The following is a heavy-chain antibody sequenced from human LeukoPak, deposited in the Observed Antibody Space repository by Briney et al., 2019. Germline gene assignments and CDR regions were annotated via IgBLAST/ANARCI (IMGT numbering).Heavy chain of an antibody. D-gene: IGHD6-19*01. J-gene: IGHJ4*02. Sequence: PSETLSLTCAVYGGSFSGYYWSWIRQPPGKGLEWIGEINHSGSTNYNPSLKSRVTISVDTSKNQFSLKLSSVTAADTAVYYCARVARGWVDYWGQGTLVTVSS. CDR2: INHSGST. V-gene: IGHV4-34*01. CDR3: ARVARGWVDY. CDR1: GGSFSGYY.